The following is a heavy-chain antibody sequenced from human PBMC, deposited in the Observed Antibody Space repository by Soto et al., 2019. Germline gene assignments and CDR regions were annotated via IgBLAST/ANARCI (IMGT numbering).Heavy chain of an antibody. Sequence: QVQLVESGGGVVQPGRSLRLSCAASGFTFSSYGMHWVRQAPGKGLEWVAVIWYDGSNKYYADSVKCRFTISRDNYKNTLYLQMNSLRDEDTAVYYCARGLDILTGYYSGAFDIWGQGTMVTVSS. CDR1: GFTFSSYG. D-gene: IGHD3-9*01. J-gene: IGHJ3*02. CDR3: ARGLDILTGYYSGAFDI. V-gene: IGHV3-33*01. CDR2: IWYDGSNK.